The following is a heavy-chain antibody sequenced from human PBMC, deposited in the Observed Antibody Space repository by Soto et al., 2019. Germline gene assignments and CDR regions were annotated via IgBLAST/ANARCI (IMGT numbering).Heavy chain of an antibody. CDR3: VQSRCGGDCLQSYSSHSYYGLDV. J-gene: IGHJ6*02. Sequence: QITLKESGPTLVKPTQTLTLTCTFSGFSLSTTGVGVGWIRQPPGKALEWLALIYWDDDKSYNPSLNSRLTITKDTSKNQVVLAMTNMDPVDTATYYCVQSRCGGDCLQSYSSHSYYGLDVWGQGTTVTVSS. CDR1: GFSLSTTGVG. CDR2: IYWDDDK. D-gene: IGHD2-21*02. V-gene: IGHV2-5*02.